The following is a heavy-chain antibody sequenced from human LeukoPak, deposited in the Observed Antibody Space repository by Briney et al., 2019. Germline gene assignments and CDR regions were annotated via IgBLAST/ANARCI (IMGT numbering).Heavy chain of an antibody. Sequence: GGSLRLSCAASGFTFSDYYMNWIRQAPGKGLEWVSYISSVSTYTNYADSVKGRFTISRDNSKSTLYLQMNSLRAEDTAIYYCAKMPAYYYDSSGYAFHFDYWGQGTLVTVSS. J-gene: IGHJ4*02. CDR2: ISSVSTYT. CDR1: GFTFSDYY. D-gene: IGHD3-22*01. CDR3: AKMPAYYYDSSGYAFHFDY. V-gene: IGHV3-11*03.